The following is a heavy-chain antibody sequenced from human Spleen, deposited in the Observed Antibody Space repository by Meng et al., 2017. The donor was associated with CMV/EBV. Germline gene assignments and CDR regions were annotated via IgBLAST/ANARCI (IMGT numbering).Heavy chain of an antibody. J-gene: IGHJ4*02. V-gene: IGHV1-18*04. CDR1: GYTFTAHY. D-gene: IGHD5-24*01. Sequence: ASVKVSCKASGYTFTAHYFHWVRQAPGQGLEWMGWISAYNGNTNYAQKLQGRLTVTTDTSTSTAYMELRSLRSDDTAVYYCAREVMATGGTSSVDYWGQGTLVTVSS. CDR2: ISAYNGNT. CDR3: AREVMATGGTSSVDY.